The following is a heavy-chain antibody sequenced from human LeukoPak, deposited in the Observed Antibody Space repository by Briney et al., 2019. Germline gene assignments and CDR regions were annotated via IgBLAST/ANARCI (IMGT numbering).Heavy chain of an antibody. J-gene: IGHJ4*02. Sequence: GASVKVSYKVSGYTLTELSIHWVRQAPGKGLEWMGGFDPEDGETIYAQKFQGRVTMTEDTSTDTAYMELSSLRSEDTAVYYCATASMSKTPDFDYWGQGTLVTVSS. D-gene: IGHD2/OR15-2a*01. CDR3: ATASMSKTPDFDY. CDR2: FDPEDGET. CDR1: GYTLTELS. V-gene: IGHV1-24*01.